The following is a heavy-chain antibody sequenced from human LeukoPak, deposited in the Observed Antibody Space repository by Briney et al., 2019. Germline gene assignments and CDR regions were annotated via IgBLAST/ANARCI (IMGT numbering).Heavy chain of an antibody. J-gene: IGHJ4*02. V-gene: IGHV4-30-4*01. D-gene: IGHD3-22*01. Sequence: SSQTLSLTCTVSGGSISSGDYYWSWIRQPPGKGLEWIGYIYYSGSTYYNPSLKSRVTISVDTSKNQFSLMLSSVTAADTAVYYCARSTRRYYYDSRSYLYYFDYWGQGTLVTVSS. CDR1: GGSISSGDYY. CDR2: IYYSGST. CDR3: ARSTRRYYYDSRSYLYYFDY.